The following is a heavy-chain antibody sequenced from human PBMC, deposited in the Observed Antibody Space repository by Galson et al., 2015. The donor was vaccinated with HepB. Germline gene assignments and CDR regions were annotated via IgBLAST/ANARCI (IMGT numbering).Heavy chain of an antibody. J-gene: IGHJ3*02. CDR1: GYTFTGYY. D-gene: IGHD1-26*01. CDR3: AILWELDAFDI. CDR2: ISAYNGNT. Sequence: SVKVSCKASGYTFTGYYMHWVRQAPGQGLEWMGWISAYNGNTNYAQKLQGRVTMTTDTSTSTAYMELRSLRSDDTAVYYCAILWELDAFDIWGQGTMVTVSS. V-gene: IGHV1-18*04.